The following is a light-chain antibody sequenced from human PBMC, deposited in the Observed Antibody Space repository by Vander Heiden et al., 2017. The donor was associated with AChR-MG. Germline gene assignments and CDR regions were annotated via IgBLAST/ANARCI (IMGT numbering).Light chain of an antibody. J-gene: IGKJ4*01. CDR3: QQIDSTPQLT. CDR2: AAF. CDR1: QSINSY. Sequence: DFQVTQSPSSLSASVGDRVTINCRASQSINSYLNWYQQRPGKAPKLLIYAAFTLQSGVPSRFSGSGSGTDFTLTISSLQPEDFATYYCQQIDSTPQLTFGGGTKVEIK. V-gene: IGKV1-39*01.